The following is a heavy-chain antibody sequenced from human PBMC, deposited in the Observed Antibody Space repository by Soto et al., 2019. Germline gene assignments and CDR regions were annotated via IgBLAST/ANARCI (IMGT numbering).Heavy chain of an antibody. Sequence: QVVPSGAEVKKPGSSVKVSCQASGGTFNRQAFSWVRQAPGQGLEWMGGFIPIFGTTDYSQKFQGRVTITADEATSTAYMELSSLTSDDTAVYYCARVDSSMFEGGEWFDPWGQGTLVTVSS. CDR1: GGTFNRQA. D-gene: IGHD3-10*02. J-gene: IGHJ5*02. V-gene: IGHV1-69*12. CDR2: FIPIFGTT. CDR3: ARVDSSMFEGGEWFDP.